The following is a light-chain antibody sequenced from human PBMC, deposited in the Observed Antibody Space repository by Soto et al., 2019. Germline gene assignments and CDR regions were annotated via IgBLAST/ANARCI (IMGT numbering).Light chain of an antibody. V-gene: IGLV2-23*02. Sequence: QSVLTQPASVSGSPGQSITISCTGTSSDVGSYNLVSWYQQHPGKATKLMIYEVSKRPSGVSNRFSGSKSGNTASLTFSGLQPDDEVXYYCCSDAGRSTFYVFVAGTEVT. J-gene: IGLJ1*01. CDR2: EVS. CDR1: SSDVGSYNL. CDR3: CSDAGRSTFYV.